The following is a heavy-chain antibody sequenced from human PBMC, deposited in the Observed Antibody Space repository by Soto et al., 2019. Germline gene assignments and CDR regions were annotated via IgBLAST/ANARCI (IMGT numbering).Heavy chain of an antibody. CDR1: GVSITSHY. CDR2: TYFRGSA. J-gene: IGHJ5*02. V-gene: IGHV4-59*11. Sequence: PSETLSLTCDVSGVSITSHYWNWIRQSPGMGLEWIGSTYFRGSASYNPSLKSRVTISLDTSKDQSSLTLSAVTAADSAVYYCARDLRSRGWFDPWGPGTLVTVSS. CDR3: ARDLRSRGWFDP.